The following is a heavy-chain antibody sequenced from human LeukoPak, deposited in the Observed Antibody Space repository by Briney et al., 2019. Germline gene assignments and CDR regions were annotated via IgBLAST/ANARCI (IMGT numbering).Heavy chain of an antibody. Sequence: GGSLRLSCAASGFTFSSYAMHWVRQAPGKGLEWVAVISYDGSNKYYADSVKGRFTISRDNSKNTLYLQMNSLRAEDTAVYYCAGAANYDILTGSTYFDYWGQGTLVTVSS. CDR2: ISYDGSNK. V-gene: IGHV3-30-3*01. CDR1: GFTFSSYA. CDR3: AGAANYDILTGSTYFDY. J-gene: IGHJ4*02. D-gene: IGHD3-9*01.